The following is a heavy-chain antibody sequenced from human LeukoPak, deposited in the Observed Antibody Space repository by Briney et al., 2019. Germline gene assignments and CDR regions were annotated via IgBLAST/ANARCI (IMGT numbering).Heavy chain of an antibody. V-gene: IGHV3-23*01. CDR3: AYQDGYRGKIDY. CDR1: GFTFSIYT. J-gene: IGHJ4*02. D-gene: IGHD5-24*01. Sequence: SGGSLRLSCAASGFTFSIYTMSWVRQAPGKGLEWVSAISGSGGSTYYADSVKGRFTISRDNSKNTLYLQVNSLRAEDTAVYYCAYQDGYRGKIDYWGQGTLVTVSS. CDR2: ISGSGGST.